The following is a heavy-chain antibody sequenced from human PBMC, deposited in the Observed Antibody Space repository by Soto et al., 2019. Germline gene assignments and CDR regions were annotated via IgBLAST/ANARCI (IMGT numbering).Heavy chain of an antibody. CDR3: TRDKRRFLEWFPFDY. J-gene: IGHJ4*02. CDR1: GFTFSNAW. Sequence: WGSLRLSCAASGFTFSNAWMIWFRQAAGKGLEWVGRIKSKTDGGTTDYAAPVKGRFTISRDDSKNTLYLQMNSLETEDTAVYYCTRDKRRFLEWFPFDYWGQGTLVTVSS. D-gene: IGHD3-3*01. CDR2: IKSKTDGGTT. V-gene: IGHV3-15*01.